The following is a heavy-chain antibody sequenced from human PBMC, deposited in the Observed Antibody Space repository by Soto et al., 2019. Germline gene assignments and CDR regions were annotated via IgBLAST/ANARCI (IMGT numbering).Heavy chain of an antibody. J-gene: IGHJ4*02. V-gene: IGHV4-39*01. CDR2: IYYSGST. CDR3: ARLGSRYSYGFGGYFDY. CDR1: GGSISTSSYY. D-gene: IGHD5-18*01. Sequence: QLQLQESGPGLVKPSETLSLTCTVSGGSISTSSYYWGWIRQPPGKGLEWIGGIYYSGSTYYNPSRKRRVTITLETSQNHLPLKLSAVTGADAAVYYFARLGSRYSYGFGGYFDYWGQGTLVSVSS.